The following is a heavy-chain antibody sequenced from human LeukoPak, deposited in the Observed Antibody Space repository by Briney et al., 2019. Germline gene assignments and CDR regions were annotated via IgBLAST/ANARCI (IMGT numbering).Heavy chain of an antibody. Sequence: SVKVSCKASGFTFTSSAVQWVRQARGQRLEWIGWIVVGSGNTNYAQKFQERVTITRDMSTSTAYMELSSLRSEDTAVYYCAREWGGYCSSTSCYGMDVWGKGTTVTVSS. V-gene: IGHV1-58*01. CDR2: IVVGSGNT. CDR3: AREWGGYCSSTSCYGMDV. D-gene: IGHD2-2*01. J-gene: IGHJ6*04. CDR1: GFTFTSSA.